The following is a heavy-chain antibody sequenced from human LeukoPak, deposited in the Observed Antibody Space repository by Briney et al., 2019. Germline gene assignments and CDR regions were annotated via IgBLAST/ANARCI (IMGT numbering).Heavy chain of an antibody. Sequence: SETLSLTCAVYGGSFSGYYWSWIRQPPGKGLEWIGEINHSGSTNYNPSLKSRVTISVDTSKNQFPLKLSSVTAADAAVYYCARWNYFYGMDVWGQGTTVTVSS. V-gene: IGHV4-34*01. CDR2: INHSGST. CDR1: GGSFSGYY. J-gene: IGHJ6*02. CDR3: ARWNYFYGMDV.